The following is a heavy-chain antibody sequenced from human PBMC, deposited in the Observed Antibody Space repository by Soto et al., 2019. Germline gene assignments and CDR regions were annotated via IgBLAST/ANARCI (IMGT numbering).Heavy chain of an antibody. V-gene: IGHV2-26*01. Sequence: QVTLKESGPVLVKPTETLTLTCTVSGFSLRNARMGVSWIRQPPGKALEWLAHILSSDEKSYNTSLKGRVTLSKDTSKSQVVLAMTYVDPVDTATYFCARMLAGNYYYYYVDVWGEGTTVTVSS. CDR1: GFSLRNARMG. D-gene: IGHD6-13*01. CDR3: ARMLAGNYYYYYVDV. J-gene: IGHJ6*03. CDR2: ILSSDEK.